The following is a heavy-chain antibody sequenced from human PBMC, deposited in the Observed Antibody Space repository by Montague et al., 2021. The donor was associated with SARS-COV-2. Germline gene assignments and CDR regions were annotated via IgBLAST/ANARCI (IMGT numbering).Heavy chain of an antibody. CDR1: GGSISSYF. CDR2: FYHSGGT. CDR3: ARSGAVPMD. D-gene: IGHD3-10*01. J-gene: IGHJ4*02. V-gene: IGHV4-59*13. Sequence: SETLSLTCTVSGGSISSYFWSWIRQSPGKGLEWIGYFYHSGGTKYNPSLKSRFTISGDTSKNQFSLKLISVTTADTAVYYCARSGAVPMDWGQGTLVTVSS.